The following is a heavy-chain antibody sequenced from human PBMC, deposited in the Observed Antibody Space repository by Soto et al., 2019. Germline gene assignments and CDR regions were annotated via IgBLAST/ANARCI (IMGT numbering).Heavy chain of an antibody. J-gene: IGHJ4*02. CDR2: ISSSSSYI. Sequence: EVQLVESGGGLVKPGGSLRLSCAASGFTFSSYSMNWVRQAPGKGLEWVSSISSSSSYIYYADSVKGXXXXXXXXXXXXXXXXXXXXXXXXXAVYYCXXAGAPXGSGSCWGQGTLVTV. D-gene: IGHD3-10*01. CDR1: GFTFSSYS. CDR3: XXAGAPXGSGSC. V-gene: IGHV3-21*01.